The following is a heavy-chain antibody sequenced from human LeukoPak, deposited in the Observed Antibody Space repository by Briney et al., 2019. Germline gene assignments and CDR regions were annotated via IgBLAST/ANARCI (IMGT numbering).Heavy chain of an antibody. J-gene: IGHJ4*02. Sequence: ASVKVSCKASGYTFTSYYMHWVRQAPGQGLEWMGIINPSGGSTSYAQKFQGRVTMTRDTSTSTVYMELSSLRSEDTAVYYCAGDRYTAMATYYFDYWGQGTLVTVSS. D-gene: IGHD5-18*01. CDR3: AGDRYTAMATYYFDY. CDR1: GYTFTSYY. CDR2: INPSGGST. V-gene: IGHV1-46*01.